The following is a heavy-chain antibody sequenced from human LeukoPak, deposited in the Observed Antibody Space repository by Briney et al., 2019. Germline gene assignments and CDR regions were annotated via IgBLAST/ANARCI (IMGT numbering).Heavy chain of an antibody. CDR2: ISAYNGNT. Sequence: GASVKVSCKASGYTFTSYGISWVRQAPGQGLEWMGWISAYNGNTNYAQKLQGRVTMTTDTSTSTAYMDLWSLRSDDTAVYYCARGPQWEYSTSWYESIFDYWGQGTLVTVSS. V-gene: IGHV1-18*01. CDR3: ARGPQWEYSTSWYESIFDY. CDR1: GYTFTSYG. J-gene: IGHJ4*02. D-gene: IGHD6-13*01.